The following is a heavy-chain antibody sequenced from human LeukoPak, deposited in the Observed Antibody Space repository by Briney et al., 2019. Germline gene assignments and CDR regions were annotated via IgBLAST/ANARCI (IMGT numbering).Heavy chain of an antibody. J-gene: IGHJ4*02. V-gene: IGHV3-11*04. CDR3: ARYSPSTHAFDY. Sequence: PGGSLRLSCAASGFTFSDYYMSWIRQAPGKGLERVSYISSSGSTIYYADSVKGRFTISRDNAKNSLYLQMNSLRAEDTAVYYCARYSPSTHAFDYWGQGTLVTVSS. CDR1: GFTFSDYY. CDR2: ISSSGSTI. D-gene: IGHD2-15*01.